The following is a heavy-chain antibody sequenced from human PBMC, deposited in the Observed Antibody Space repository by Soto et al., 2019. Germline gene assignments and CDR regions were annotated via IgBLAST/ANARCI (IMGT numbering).Heavy chain of an antibody. CDR1: GFTFTSSA. V-gene: IGHV1-58*02. CDR2: IVVGSGNT. Sequence: SVKVSCKASGFTFTSSAMQWVRQARGQRLEWIGWIVVGSGNTNYAQKFQERVTITRDMSTSTAYMELSSLRSEDTAVYYCAAAHYDFWSGCFDYWGQGTLVTVSS. J-gene: IGHJ4*02. CDR3: AAAHYDFWSGCFDY. D-gene: IGHD3-3*01.